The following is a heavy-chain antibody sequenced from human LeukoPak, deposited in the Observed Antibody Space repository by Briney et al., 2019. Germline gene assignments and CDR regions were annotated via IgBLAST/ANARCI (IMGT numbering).Heavy chain of an antibody. J-gene: IGHJ4*02. CDR2: IVVGSGNT. Sequence: ASVRVSCKASGVTFTSSAMQWARQARGQRLEWVGWIVVGSGNTNYAQKFTERVTLPRHMSTSQAYMELSRLRSEDTAVYYCAADSYYYDSSGYYHDFDYWGQGTLVTVSS. D-gene: IGHD3-22*01. V-gene: IGHV1-58*02. CDR3: AADSYYYDSSGYYHDFDY. CDR1: GVTFTSSA.